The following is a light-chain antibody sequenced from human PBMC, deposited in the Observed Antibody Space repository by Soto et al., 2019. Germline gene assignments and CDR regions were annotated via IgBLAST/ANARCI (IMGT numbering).Light chain of an antibody. V-gene: IGLV4-69*01. CDR1: SGHSSYA. Sequence: QLVLTQSPSASASLGASVKLTCTLSSGHSSYAIAWHQQQPEKGPRYLMKLNSDGSHSEGDGIPYRFSGSSSGAERYLTITSLQSEDEADYYCQTCGTGIQVFGGGTKLTVL. J-gene: IGLJ2*01. CDR3: QTCGTGIQV. CDR2: LNSDGSH.